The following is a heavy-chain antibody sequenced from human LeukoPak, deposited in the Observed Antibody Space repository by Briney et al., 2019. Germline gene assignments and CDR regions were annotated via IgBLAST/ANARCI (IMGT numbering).Heavy chain of an antibody. V-gene: IGHV1-18*01. D-gene: IGHD3-22*01. J-gene: IGHJ4*02. Sequence: ASVKVSCKASGYTFTSYGISWVRQAPGQGLEWMGWISAYNGNTNYAQKLQGRVTMTTDTSTSTAYMELRSLRSDDAAVYYCARDGDYYDSSGYFDYWGQGTLVTVSS. CDR3: ARDGDYYDSSGYFDY. CDR2: ISAYNGNT. CDR1: GYTFTSYG.